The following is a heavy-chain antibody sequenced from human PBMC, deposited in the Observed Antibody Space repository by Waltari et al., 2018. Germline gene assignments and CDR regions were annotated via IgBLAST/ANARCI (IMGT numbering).Heavy chain of an antibody. CDR2: IYYSGST. V-gene: IGHV4-39*01. CDR1: GGSISSSSYY. CDR3: AGRSRYDSYGLFDY. J-gene: IGHJ4*02. Sequence: QLQLQESGPGLVKPSETLSLTCTVSGGSISSSSYYWGWIRQPPGKGLEWIGSIYYSGSTYYNPSLKSRVTISVDTSKNQFSLKLSSVTAADTAVYYCAGRSRYDSYGLFDYWGQGTLVTVSS. D-gene: IGHD5-18*01.